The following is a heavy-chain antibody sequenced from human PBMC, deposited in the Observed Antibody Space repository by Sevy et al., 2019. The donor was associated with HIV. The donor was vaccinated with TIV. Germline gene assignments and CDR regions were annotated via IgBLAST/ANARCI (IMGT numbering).Heavy chain of an antibody. D-gene: IGHD3-16*01. J-gene: IGHJ6*02. CDR1: GYTFTDYY. CDR2: INANGGGT. Sequence: ASVKVSCKASGYTFTDYYIHWVRQAPGQGLEWMGWINANGGGTPFAQKFQGRVTMTRDLSISTAYMDLRRLTSDDTAVYYCARKGEALSPSYGMDVWGLGTTVTVSS. CDR3: ARKGEALSPSYGMDV. V-gene: IGHV1-2*02.